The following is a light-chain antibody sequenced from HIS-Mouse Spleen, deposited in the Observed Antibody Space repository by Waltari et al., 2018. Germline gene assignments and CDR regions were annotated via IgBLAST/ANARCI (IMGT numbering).Light chain of an antibody. CDR3: QQYNNWPPNT. J-gene: IGKJ2*01. Sequence: EIVMTQSPATLSVSPGERATLSCRASQSVSSNLAWYQQKPGQAPRLLSYGASTRATGLPARFSGSGSGTEFTLTISSMQSEDFAVYYCQQYNNWPPNTFGQGTKLEIK. CDR1: QSVSSN. CDR2: GAS. V-gene: IGKV3-15*01.